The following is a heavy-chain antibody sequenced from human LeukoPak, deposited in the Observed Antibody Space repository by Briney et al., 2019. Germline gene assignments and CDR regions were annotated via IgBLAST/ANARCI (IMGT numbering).Heavy chain of an antibody. CDR2: ISATGGST. D-gene: IGHD3-10*01. CDR3: AKDMLYYYGSGSPYYFDY. Sequence: PGGSLRLSCAASGFTVSSNYMSWVRQAPGKGLQWVSAISATGGSTYYADSVKGRFTISRDNSKNTLFLQMNSLRADDTAVYYCAKDMLYYYGSGSPYYFDYWGQGTLVTVSS. V-gene: IGHV3-23*01. CDR1: GFTVSSNY. J-gene: IGHJ4*02.